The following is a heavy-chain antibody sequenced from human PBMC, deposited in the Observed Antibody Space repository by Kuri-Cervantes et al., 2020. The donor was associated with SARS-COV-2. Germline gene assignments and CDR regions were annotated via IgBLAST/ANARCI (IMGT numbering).Heavy chain of an antibody. J-gene: IGHJ4*02. CDR3: AKVGRYSGYDRGY. D-gene: IGHD5-12*01. V-gene: IGHV3-23*01. Sequence: GESLKISCAASGFTFSSYAMSWVRQAPGKGLEWVSAISGSGGSTYYADSVKGRFTISRDNSKNTLYLQMNSLRAEDTAVYYCAKVGRYSGYDRGYWGQGTLVTVSS. CDR2: ISGSGGST. CDR1: GFTFSSYA.